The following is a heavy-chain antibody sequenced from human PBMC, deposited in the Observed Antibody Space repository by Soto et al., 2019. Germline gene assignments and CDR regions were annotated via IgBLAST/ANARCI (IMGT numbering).Heavy chain of an antibody. J-gene: IGHJ5*02. CDR3: ASLYCSGGSCYEPPLP. Sequence: TLSLTCTVSGGSISSNWWRWVRQPPGKGLEWIGEIYHSGSTSYNPSLKSRVTISVDKSKKQFSLKLSSVTAADTAVYYCASLYCSGGSCYEPPLPWGQGTLVTVSS. V-gene: IGHV4-4*02. CDR1: GGSISSNW. CDR2: IYHSGST. D-gene: IGHD2-15*01.